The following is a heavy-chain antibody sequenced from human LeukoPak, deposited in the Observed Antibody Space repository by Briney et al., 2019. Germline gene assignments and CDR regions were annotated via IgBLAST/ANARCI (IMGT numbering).Heavy chain of an antibody. CDR1: GGSISSGGYY. Sequence: PSETLSLTCTVSGGSISSGGYYWTWIRQHPGKGLEWIGYIYYSGSAYYNPSLKSRVTISVDTSKNQFSLKLSSVTAADTAVYYCARDSTGVGNLDDAFDIWGQGTMVTVSS. J-gene: IGHJ3*02. CDR2: IYYSGSA. CDR3: ARDSTGVGNLDDAFDI. V-gene: IGHV4-31*03. D-gene: IGHD1-26*01.